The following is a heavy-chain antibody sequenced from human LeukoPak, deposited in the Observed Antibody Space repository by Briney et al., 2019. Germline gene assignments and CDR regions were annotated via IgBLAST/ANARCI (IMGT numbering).Heavy chain of an antibody. V-gene: IGHV4-39*01. Sequence: NPSETLSLTCTVSGGSISSSSYYWGWIRQPPGKGLEWIGSIYYSGSTYYNPSLKSRVTISVDTSKNQFSLKLSSVTAADTAVYYCASVSPRQDLFITGTGRGPFNLWGRGTLVTVSS. J-gene: IGHJ2*01. CDR3: ASVSPRQDLFITGTGRGPFNL. D-gene: IGHD1-7*01. CDR1: GGSISSSSYY. CDR2: IYYSGST.